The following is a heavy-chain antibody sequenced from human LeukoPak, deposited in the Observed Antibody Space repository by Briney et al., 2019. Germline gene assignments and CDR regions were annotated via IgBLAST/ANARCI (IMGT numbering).Heavy chain of an antibody. CDR2: INHSGST. J-gene: IGHJ3*02. Sequence: PSETLSLTCAVYGGSFSGYYWGWIRQPPGKGLEWIGEINHSGSTNYNPSLKSRVTISVDTSKNQFSRKLSSVTAADTSVYYCARGGSYYIFPNVDDLTDAFDIWGQGTMVTVSS. CDR1: GGSFSGYY. CDR3: ARGGSYYIFPNVDDLTDAFDI. D-gene: IGHD3-10*01. V-gene: IGHV4-34*01.